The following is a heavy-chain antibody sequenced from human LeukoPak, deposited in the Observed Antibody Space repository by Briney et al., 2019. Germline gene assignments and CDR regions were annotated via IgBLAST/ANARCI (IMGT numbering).Heavy chain of an antibody. D-gene: IGHD1-26*01. CDR1: GFTFSSYA. V-gene: IGHV3-64*01. J-gene: IGHJ4*02. Sequence: GGSLRLSCAASGFTFSSYALHWVRQAPGKGLEYVSGISSSGGSTYYAKSVKGRFTISRDGSKNTLYLQMGSLRAEDMAVYYCAREGVGAIPFDYWGQGTLVTVSS. CDR2: ISSSGGST. CDR3: AREGVGAIPFDY.